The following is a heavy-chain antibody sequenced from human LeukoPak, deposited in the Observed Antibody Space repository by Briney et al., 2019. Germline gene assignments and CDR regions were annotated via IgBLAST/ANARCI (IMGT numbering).Heavy chain of an antibody. CDR3: VKGVKGAIVFGGDY. V-gene: IGHV3-64D*06. CDR1: GFTFSSYA. J-gene: IGHJ4*02. D-gene: IGHD3-16*01. Sequence: GGSLRLSCSASGFTFSSYAMHWVRQAPGKGLEYVSAISSNGGSTYYADSVKGRFTISRDNSKNTLYLQMSSLRAEDTAVYYCVKGVKGAIVFGGDYWGQGTLVTVSS. CDR2: ISSNGGST.